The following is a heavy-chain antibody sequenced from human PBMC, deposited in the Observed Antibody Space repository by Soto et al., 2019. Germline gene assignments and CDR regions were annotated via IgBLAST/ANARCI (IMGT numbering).Heavy chain of an antibody. Sequence: PSETLSLTCTVSGGSISSYYWSWIRQPPGKGLEWIGYIYYSGSTNYNPSLKSRVTISVDTSKNQFSLKLSSVTAADTAVYYCARFYGDYVEDYWGQGTLVTVSS. CDR2: IYYSGST. D-gene: IGHD4-17*01. J-gene: IGHJ4*02. V-gene: IGHV4-59*01. CDR3: ARFYGDYVEDY. CDR1: GGSISSYY.